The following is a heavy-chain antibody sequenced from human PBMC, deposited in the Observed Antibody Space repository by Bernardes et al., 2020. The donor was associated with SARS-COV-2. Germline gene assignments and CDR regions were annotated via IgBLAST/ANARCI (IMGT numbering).Heavy chain of an antibody. J-gene: IGHJ5*02. Sequence: SETLSLTCTVSGASISGYYWTWIRQSPGKGLEWIGHIYYSGRPNSWSTDYSPSLKNRLTISLDTSKNLFSLRLASVIAADAALYFCARGQSNGRTNWFDPWGRGIPVTVSS. D-gene: IGHD1-26*01. V-gene: IGHV4-59*01. CDR3: ARGQSNGRTNWFDP. CDR1: GASISGYY. CDR2: IYYSGRPNSWST.